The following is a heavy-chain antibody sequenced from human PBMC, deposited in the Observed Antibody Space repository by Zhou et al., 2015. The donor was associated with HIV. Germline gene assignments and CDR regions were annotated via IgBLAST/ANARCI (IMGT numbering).Heavy chain of an antibody. D-gene: IGHD3-22*01. V-gene: IGHV1-69*12. CDR3: ARAGLASGLDSPEYYFDY. CDR1: GGTFSSYA. J-gene: IGHJ4*02. Sequence: QVQLVQSGAEVKKPGSSVKVSCKASGGTFSSYAISWVRQAPGQGLEWMGGIIPIFGTANYAQKFQGRVTITADESTSTAYMELSSLRSEDTAVYYCARAGLASGLDSPEYYFDYVGPGNPGHRLL. CDR2: IIPIFGTA.